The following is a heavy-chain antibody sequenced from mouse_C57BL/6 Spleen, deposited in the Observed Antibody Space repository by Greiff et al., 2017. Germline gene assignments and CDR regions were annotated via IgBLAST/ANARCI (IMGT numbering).Heavy chain of an antibody. Sequence: QVQLKQSGAELVRPGASVKLSCKASGYTFTSSGMSWVTQSPGQGLEWIGYIYHSSGYNTYNQTFNGKAPLTADKTSSTAYMQLSSVTSEDSAVYYCARGRDNDYDWFDYWGQGTLVTVSA. D-gene: IGHD2-4*01. CDR2: IYHSSGYN. V-gene: IGHV1-81*01. J-gene: IGHJ3*01. CDR1: GYTFTSSG. CDR3: ARGRDNDYDWFDY.